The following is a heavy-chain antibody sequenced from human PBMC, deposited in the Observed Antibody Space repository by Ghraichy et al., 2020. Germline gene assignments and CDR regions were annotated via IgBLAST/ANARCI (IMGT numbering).Heavy chain of an antibody. V-gene: IGHV1-18*01. CDR3: ARVKICKTRIQLWCPYYYGMDV. CDR1: GYTFTSYG. CDR2: ISAYNGNT. Sequence: ASVKVSCKASGYTFTSYGISWVRQAPGQGLEWMGWISAYNGNTNYAQKLQARVTMTTDTSTSTAYMELRSLRSDDTAVYYCARVKICKTRIQLWCPYYYGMDVWGQGTTVTVSS. J-gene: IGHJ6*02. D-gene: IGHD5-18*01.